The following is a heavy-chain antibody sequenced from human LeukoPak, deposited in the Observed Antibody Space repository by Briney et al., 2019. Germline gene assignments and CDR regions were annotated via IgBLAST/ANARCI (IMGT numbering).Heavy chain of an antibody. Sequence: GGSLRLSCAASGFTFSSYGMHWVRQAPGKGLEWVAVISYDGSNKYYADSVKGRFTISRDNSKNTLYLQMNSLRAEDTAVYYCARGGHHDYWGQGTLVTVSS. CDR2: ISYDGSNK. CDR1: GFTFSSYG. CDR3: ARGGHHDY. D-gene: IGHD2-15*01. V-gene: IGHV3-30*03. J-gene: IGHJ4*02.